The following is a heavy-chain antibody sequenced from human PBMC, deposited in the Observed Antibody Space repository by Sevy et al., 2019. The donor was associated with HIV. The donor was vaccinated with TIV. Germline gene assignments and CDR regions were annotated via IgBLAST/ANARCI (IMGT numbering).Heavy chain of an antibody. Sequence: VGSLRLSCAASGFTFSSYAMSWVRQAPGKGLEWVSAISGSGGSTYYADSVKGRFTISRDNSKNTLYLQMNSLRAEDTAVYYCAKDLGEGNDFWSGYYGYWGQGTLVTVSS. CDR1: GFTFSSYA. CDR3: AKDLGEGNDFWSGYYGY. CDR2: ISGSGGST. V-gene: IGHV3-23*01. D-gene: IGHD3-3*01. J-gene: IGHJ4*02.